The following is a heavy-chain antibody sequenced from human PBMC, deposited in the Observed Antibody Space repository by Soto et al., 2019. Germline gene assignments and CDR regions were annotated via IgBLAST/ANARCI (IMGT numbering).Heavy chain of an antibody. V-gene: IGHV1-46*01. CDR3: ATSVNSAMAFDY. CDR1: GYTFTHYY. Sequence: ASVKVSCKASGYTFTHYYIHWVRQAPGQGLEWMGIINPNGGITTYAQKFRAGFSMTRDTSTSTVYLELSSLRSEDSAVYYCATSVNSAMAFDYWGQGTLVTVSS. J-gene: IGHJ4*02. CDR2: INPNGGIT. D-gene: IGHD5-18*01.